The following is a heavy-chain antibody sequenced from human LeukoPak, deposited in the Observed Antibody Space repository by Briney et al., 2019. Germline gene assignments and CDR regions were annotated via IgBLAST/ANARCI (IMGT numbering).Heavy chain of an antibody. D-gene: IGHD1-14*01. CDR2: INPSGGST. Sequence: ASVKVSCKASGYTFIRYYMHWVRQAPGQGLEWMGIINPSGGSTTYAQKFQGGVTMTRDTSIGTAHMQLSRLRSDDTAVYYCAKATESHHNLDYWGQGTLVTVSS. CDR1: GYTFIRYY. CDR3: AKATESHHNLDY. J-gene: IGHJ4*02. V-gene: IGHV1-46*01.